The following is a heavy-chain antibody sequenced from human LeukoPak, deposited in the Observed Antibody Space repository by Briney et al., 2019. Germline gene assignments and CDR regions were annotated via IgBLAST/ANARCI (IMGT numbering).Heavy chain of an antibody. CDR1: GFNFNTET. CDR2: IDSSSSSK. Sequence: GGSLRLSCAASGFNFNTETMNWVRQAPGKGLEWLSSIDSSSSSKFYAHSVRGRFITSRDNARKSLYLQMNSVTAEDTAVYFCLRGDRRDFWGQGTLLVASS. V-gene: IGHV3-21*01. CDR3: LRGDRRDF. J-gene: IGHJ4*02. D-gene: IGHD2-21*02.